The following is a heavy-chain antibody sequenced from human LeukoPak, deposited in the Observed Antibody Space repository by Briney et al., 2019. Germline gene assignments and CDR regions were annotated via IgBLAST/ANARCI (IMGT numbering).Heavy chain of an antibody. CDR2: VDYGGGDT. D-gene: IGHD2-21*02. Sequence: GGSLRLSCIASGFTLSSYEMSWIRQAPGKGLEWVSSVDYGGGDTHYADSVKGRFTISRDNSKNTLYLQMNSLRAEDTAVYYCAKGRLVVTAIEDWGQGTLVTVSS. CDR3: AKGRLVVTAIED. J-gene: IGHJ4*02. V-gene: IGHV3-23*01. CDR1: GFTLSSYE.